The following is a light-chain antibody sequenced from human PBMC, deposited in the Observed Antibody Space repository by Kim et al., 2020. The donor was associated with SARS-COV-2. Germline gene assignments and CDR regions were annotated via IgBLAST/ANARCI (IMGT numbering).Light chain of an antibody. V-gene: IGLV6-57*03. CDR1: SGSVDDNE. CDR3: QSYNRDNVI. J-gene: IGLJ2*01. CDR2: EDD. Sequence: GETVTSSRARGSGSVDDNEVQGYRQRPGGGPTTVIYEDDQRPSGVSDRFSGSIDNSSNSAYLTISGLRTEDEADYYCQSYNRDNVIFGGGTKLTVL.